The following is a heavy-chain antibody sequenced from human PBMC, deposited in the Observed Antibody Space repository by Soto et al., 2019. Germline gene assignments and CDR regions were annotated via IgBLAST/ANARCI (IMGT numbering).Heavy chain of an antibody. CDR2: IDPSDSYT. V-gene: IGHV5-10-1*03. D-gene: IGHD4-17*01. CDR1: GYSFTSYW. Sequence: EVQLVQSGAEVKKPGESLRISCKGSGYSFTSYWISWVRQMPGKGLEWMGRIDPSDSYTKYSPSFQGDVTKSADKSISTDDMQWSSLKASDTAMYYWARLRYDYGGYLWFDPWGQGTLVTVSS. CDR3: ARLRYDYGGYLWFDP. J-gene: IGHJ5*02.